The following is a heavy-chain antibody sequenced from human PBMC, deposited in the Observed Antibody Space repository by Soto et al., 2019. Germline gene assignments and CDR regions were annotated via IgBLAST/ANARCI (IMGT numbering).Heavy chain of an antibody. Sequence: GGSLRLSCAASGFTSSTYAMSWVRQAPGKGLEWVVGISASGDNSYYADSVKGRFTISRDNSKGILYLQMNNLRAEDTAVYYCADGGEWSFNFVYWGQGTLVTVSS. J-gene: IGHJ4*02. CDR2: ISASGDNS. V-gene: IGHV3-23*01. D-gene: IGHD3-3*01. CDR3: ADGGEWSFNFVY. CDR1: GFTSSTYA.